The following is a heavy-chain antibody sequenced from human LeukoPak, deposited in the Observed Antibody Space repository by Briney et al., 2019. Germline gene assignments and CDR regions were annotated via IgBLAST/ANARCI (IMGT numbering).Heavy chain of an antibody. V-gene: IGHV3-30*18. CDR3: AKDYRRYCSSTSCQPFHY. CDR2: ISYDGSNK. CDR1: GFTFSSYG. Sequence: PGGSLRLSCAASGFTFSSYGMHWVRQAPGKGLEWVAVISYDGSNKYYADSVKGRFTISRDNSKNTLYLQMNSLRAEDTAVYYCAKDYRRYCSSTSCQPFHYWGQGTLVTVSS. D-gene: IGHD2-2*01. J-gene: IGHJ4*02.